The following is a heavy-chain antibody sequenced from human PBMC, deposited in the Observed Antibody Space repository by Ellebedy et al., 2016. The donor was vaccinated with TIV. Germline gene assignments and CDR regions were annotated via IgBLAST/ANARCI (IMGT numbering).Heavy chain of an antibody. Sequence: SQTLSLTXAVSGGSISSNWWSWARQPPGKGLEWIGQIYHSGTTNYNPSLKSRVIISVDKSKNQVSLQMHSVTHDDTAVYYCAKVKDLAFDIWGQGTMVTVSS. CDR1: GGSISSNW. J-gene: IGHJ3*02. CDR3: AKVKDLAFDI. CDR2: IYHSGTT. V-gene: IGHV4-4*02.